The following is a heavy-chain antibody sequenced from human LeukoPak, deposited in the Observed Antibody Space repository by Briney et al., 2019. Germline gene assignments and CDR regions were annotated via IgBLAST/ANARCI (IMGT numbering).Heavy chain of an antibody. CDR1: GYSISSGYY. CDR3: AREHYDSSGYPPYFDY. Sequence: PSETLSLTCAVSGYSISSGYYWGWIRQPPGKGLEWIGSIYHSGSTYYNPSLKSRVTISVDTSKNQFPLKLSSVTAADTAVYYCAREHYDSSGYPPYFDYWGQGTLVTVSS. CDR2: IYHSGST. V-gene: IGHV4-38-2*01. D-gene: IGHD3-22*01. J-gene: IGHJ4*02.